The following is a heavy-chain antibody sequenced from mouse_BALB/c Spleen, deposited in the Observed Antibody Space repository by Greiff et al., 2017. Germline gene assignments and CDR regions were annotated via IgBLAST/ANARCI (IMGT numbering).Heavy chain of an antibody. CDR2: ISNGGGST. D-gene: IGHD1-3*01. CDR1: GFTFSSYT. J-gene: IGHJ3*01. CDR3: ASDKCWFAY. Sequence: EVKLVESGGGLVQPGGSLKLSCAASGFTFSSYTMSWVRQTPEKRLEWVAYISNGGGSTYYPDTVKGRFTISRDNAKNTLYLQMSSLKSEDTAMYYCASDKCWFAYWGQGTLVTVSA. V-gene: IGHV5-12-2*01.